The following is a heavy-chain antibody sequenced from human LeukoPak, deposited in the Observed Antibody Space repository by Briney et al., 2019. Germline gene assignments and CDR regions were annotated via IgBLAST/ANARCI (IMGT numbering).Heavy chain of an antibody. CDR3: VRSGYDYDWFDP. CDR1: GGSFSDYS. D-gene: IGHD5-12*01. V-gene: IGHV1-69*08. CDR2: IIAILDTA. J-gene: IGHJ5*02. Sequence: GASVKVSCKASGGSFSDYSISWVRQAPGQGLEWMGRIIAILDTAHYAQKFQGRFTITADKSTTTVYMELSSLRSDDMAVYYCVRSGYDYDWFDPWGQGTLVTVSS.